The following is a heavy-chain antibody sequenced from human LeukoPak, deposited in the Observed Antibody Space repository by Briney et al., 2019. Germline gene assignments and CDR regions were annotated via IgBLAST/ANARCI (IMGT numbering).Heavy chain of an antibody. V-gene: IGHV3-23*01. CDR3: ARDPAPYSGYDA. Sequence: GGSLRLSCAASGFTFSSYAMSWVRQAPGKGLEWVSAISGSGGSTYYADSVKGRFTISRDNSKNTLYLQMNSLRAEDTAVYYCARDPAPYSGYDAWGQGTLVTVSS. CDR1: GFTFSSYA. D-gene: IGHD5-12*01. J-gene: IGHJ5*02. CDR2: ISGSGGST.